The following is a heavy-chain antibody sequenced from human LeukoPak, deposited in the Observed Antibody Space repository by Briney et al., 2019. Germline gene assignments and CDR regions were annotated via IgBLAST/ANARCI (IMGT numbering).Heavy chain of an antibody. V-gene: IGHV4-59*12. CDR2: IYYSGST. CDR3: ARRGYYDFWSGRAFDY. Sequence: SETLSLTCTVSGGSISSYYWSWIRQPPGKGLEWIGYIYYSGSTNYNPSLKSRVTISVDTSKNQFSLKLSSVTAADTAVYYCARRGYYDFWSGRAFDYWGQGTLVTVSS. J-gene: IGHJ4*02. CDR1: GGSISSYY. D-gene: IGHD3-3*01.